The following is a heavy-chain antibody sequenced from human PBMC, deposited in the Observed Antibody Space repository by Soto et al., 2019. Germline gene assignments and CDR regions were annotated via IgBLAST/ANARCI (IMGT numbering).Heavy chain of an antibody. D-gene: IGHD3-10*01. Sequence: QVQLVQSGAEVKRPGSSVKVSCKASGDTFSFYSINWVRQAPGLGLEWMGRVNPILSMSNYAKRFQGRVTMTADKSTSTAFMELSGLRSEDTAMYYWATSYGSGYRAFDYWGQGALVTVSS. J-gene: IGHJ4*02. CDR2: VNPILSMS. V-gene: IGHV1-69*04. CDR3: ATSYGSGYRAFDY. CDR1: GDTFSFYS.